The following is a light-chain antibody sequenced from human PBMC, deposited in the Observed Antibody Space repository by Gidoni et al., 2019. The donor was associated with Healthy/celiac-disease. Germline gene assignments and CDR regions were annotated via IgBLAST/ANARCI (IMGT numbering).Light chain of an antibody. Sequence: EIVLTQFPGTLSVSPGERATLFCRATQTVSANFLAWYQQNPGQPPTLLIYDASRRATGVPDRFSGSGSGTYFSLTINRLQTEDSALYYCQQYGAPPLTFGGGTRVEI. CDR3: QQYGAPPLT. J-gene: IGKJ4*01. CDR1: QTVSANF. V-gene: IGKV3-20*01. CDR2: DAS.